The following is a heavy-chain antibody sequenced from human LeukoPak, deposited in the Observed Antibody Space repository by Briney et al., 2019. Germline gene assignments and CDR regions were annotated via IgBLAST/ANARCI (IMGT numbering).Heavy chain of an antibody. J-gene: IGHJ4*02. CDR2: IYYSRST. V-gene: IGHV4-59*08. D-gene: IGHD4-17*01. CDR3: ARHVIGDHFDY. CDR1: GGSISSYY. Sequence: PSETLSLTCTVSGGSISSYYWSWIRQPPGKGLEWIGYIYYSRSTNYNPSLKSRVTISVDTSKNQFSLKLSSVTAADTAVYYCARHVIGDHFDYWGQGTLVTVSS.